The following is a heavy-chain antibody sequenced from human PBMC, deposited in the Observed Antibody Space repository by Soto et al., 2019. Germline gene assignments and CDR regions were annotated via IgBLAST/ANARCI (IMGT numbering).Heavy chain of an antibody. D-gene: IGHD3-3*01. J-gene: IGHJ6*02. CDR3: ARDRRSYDFWATRYYGMDV. CDR1: GFTFSSYW. V-gene: IGHV3-74*01. Sequence: WSLRLSCAASGFTFSSYWMHWVRQAPGKGLVWVSRINSDGSSTSYADSVKGRFTISRDNAKNTLYLQMNSLRAEDTAVYCCARDRRSYDFWATRYYGMDVWGQGTTVTVSS. CDR2: INSDGSST.